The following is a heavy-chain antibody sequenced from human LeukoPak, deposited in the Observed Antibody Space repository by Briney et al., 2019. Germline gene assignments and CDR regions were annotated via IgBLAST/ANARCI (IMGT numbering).Heavy chain of an antibody. CDR2: IRSDGSNK. J-gene: IGHJ4*02. CDR1: GFSFSSYG. Sequence: PGGSLRLSCAGSGFSFSSYGMHWVRQAPGKGLEWMAFIRSDGSNKYYADSVKGRFTISRDNSKNTLYLQMNSLRAEDTAVYYCARENHLDSSGIDYWGQGTLVTVSS. D-gene: IGHD3-22*01. V-gene: IGHV3-30*02. CDR3: ARENHLDSSGIDY.